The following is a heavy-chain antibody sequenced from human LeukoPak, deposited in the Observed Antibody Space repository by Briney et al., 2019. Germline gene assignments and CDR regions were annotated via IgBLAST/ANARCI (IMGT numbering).Heavy chain of an antibody. CDR3: ARAQHEGPMPPIAAAGRSYMDV. J-gene: IGHJ6*03. Sequence: GGSLRLSCAASGFTFSSYWMSWVRQAPGKGLEGVANIKQDGSEKYYVDSVKGRFTISRDNAKNSLYLQMNSLRAEDTAVYYCARAQHEGPMPPIAAAGRSYMDVWGKGTTVTVSS. D-gene: IGHD6-13*01. CDR2: IKQDGSEK. CDR1: GFTFSSYW. V-gene: IGHV3-7*01.